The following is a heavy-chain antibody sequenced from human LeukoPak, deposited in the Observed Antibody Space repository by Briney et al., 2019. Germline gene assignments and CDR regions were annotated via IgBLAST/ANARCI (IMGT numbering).Heavy chain of an antibody. J-gene: IGHJ4*02. Sequence: PGGSLRVSCVASGFTVSSSYLSWVRQAPKKGLEWVSVIYSGGYTYYADSMKGRFTISRDNSKNTLLLQMNSLRAEDTAVYYCARDSGRGLDYWGQGTLVTVSS. V-gene: IGHV3-66*01. CDR3: ARDSGRGLDY. CDR1: GFTVSSSY. CDR2: IYSGGYT. D-gene: IGHD2-15*01.